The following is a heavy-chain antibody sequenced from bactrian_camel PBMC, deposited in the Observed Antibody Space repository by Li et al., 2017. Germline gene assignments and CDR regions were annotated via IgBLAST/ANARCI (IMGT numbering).Heavy chain of an antibody. CDR1: GFSFSSYD. V-gene: IGHV3S40*01. CDR2: INSRGGYT. J-gene: IGHJ4*01. CDR3: STDFLRAPNY. Sequence: VQLVESGGDLVQPGGSLTLSCVASGFSFSSYDMVWVRQAPGKGLEWVSTINSRGGYTVYADSVKGRFTISQDNANATVYLQMNNLKSEDTALYYCSTDFLRAPNYWGQGTQVTVS.